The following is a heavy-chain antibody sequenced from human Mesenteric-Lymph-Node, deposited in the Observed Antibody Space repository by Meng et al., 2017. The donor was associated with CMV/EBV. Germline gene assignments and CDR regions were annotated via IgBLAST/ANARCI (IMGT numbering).Heavy chain of an antibody. Sequence: ASVKVSCKASGYTFTSYGISWVRQAPGQGLEWMGWISAYNGNTNYAQKLQGRVTMTTDTSTSTAYMELRSLRSEDTAVYYCARGEIQLWSHDAFDIWGQGTMVTVSS. CDR1: GYTFTSYG. D-gene: IGHD5-18*01. V-gene: IGHV1-18*01. CDR3: ARGEIQLWSHDAFDI. CDR2: ISAYNGNT. J-gene: IGHJ3*02.